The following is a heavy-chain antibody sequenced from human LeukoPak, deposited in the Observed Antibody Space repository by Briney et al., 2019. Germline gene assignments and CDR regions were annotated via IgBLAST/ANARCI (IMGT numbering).Heavy chain of an antibody. CDR1: GGSISSSSYY. V-gene: IGHV4-39*07. J-gene: IGHJ4*02. CDR3: ARASHIVVVTALDY. Sequence: SETLSLTCTVSGGSISSSSYYWGWIRQPPGKGLEWIGSIYYSGNTYYNPSLKSRVTISLDTSKNQFSLKLSSVTAADTAVYYCARASHIVVVTALDYWGQGTLVTVSS. CDR2: IYYSGNT. D-gene: IGHD2-21*02.